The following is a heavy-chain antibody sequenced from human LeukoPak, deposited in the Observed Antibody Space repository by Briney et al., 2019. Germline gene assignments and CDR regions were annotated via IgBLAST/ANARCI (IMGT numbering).Heavy chain of an antibody. Sequence: SVKVSCKASGGTFSSYAISWVRQAPGQGLEWMGGIIPIFGTANYAQKFQGRVTITADESTSTAYMELSSLRSEDTAVYYCASSMVRGVIVYGMDVWGKGTTVTVSS. CDR1: GGTFSSYA. J-gene: IGHJ6*04. V-gene: IGHV1-69*13. D-gene: IGHD3-10*01. CDR3: ASSMVRGVIVYGMDV. CDR2: IIPIFGTA.